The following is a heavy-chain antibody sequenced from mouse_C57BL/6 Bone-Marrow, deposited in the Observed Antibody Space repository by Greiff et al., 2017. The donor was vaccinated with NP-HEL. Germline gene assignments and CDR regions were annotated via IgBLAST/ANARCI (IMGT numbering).Heavy chain of an antibody. Sequence: QVQLQQSGPGLVQPSQSLSITCTVSGFSLTSYGVHWVRQSPGKGLEWLGVIWSGGSTDYTAAFISRLSISKDNTKTQVFFKMNSLQADDTAIYYCARPDYGSSPALFAYWGQGTLVTVSA. J-gene: IGHJ3*01. CDR1: GFSLTSYG. CDR3: ARPDYGSSPALFAY. CDR2: IWSGGST. V-gene: IGHV2-2*01. D-gene: IGHD1-1*01.